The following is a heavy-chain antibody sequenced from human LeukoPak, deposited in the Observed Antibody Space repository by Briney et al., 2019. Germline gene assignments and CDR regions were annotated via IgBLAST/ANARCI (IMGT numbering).Heavy chain of an antibody. D-gene: IGHD5-12*01. CDR1: GFTFSSSA. CDR3: AKGLKGYSAYEQIDY. J-gene: IGHJ4*02. Sequence: PGGSLRLSCAASGFTFSSSAMRWVRQAPGKGLEWVSGLSASGGNTYYGDSVKGRFTISRDNSKNTLYLQMNSLRAEDTAVYYCAKGLKGYSAYEQIDYWGQGTLVTVSS. CDR2: LSASGGNT. V-gene: IGHV3-23*01.